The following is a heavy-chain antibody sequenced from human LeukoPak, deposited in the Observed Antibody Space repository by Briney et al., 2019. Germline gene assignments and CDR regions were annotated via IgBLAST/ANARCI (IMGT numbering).Heavy chain of an antibody. J-gene: IGHJ4*02. Sequence: SETLSLTCTVSGGSISSYYWNWIRQPPGKGLEWIGYFSYTGSTHYNPSLKSRVTILADTSKNQFSLKMSSVTAADTAVYYCATGAGPNYFDFWGQGTLVTVSS. CDR2: FSYTGST. D-gene: IGHD1-14*01. V-gene: IGHV4-59*01. CDR3: ATGAGPNYFDF. CDR1: GGSISSYY.